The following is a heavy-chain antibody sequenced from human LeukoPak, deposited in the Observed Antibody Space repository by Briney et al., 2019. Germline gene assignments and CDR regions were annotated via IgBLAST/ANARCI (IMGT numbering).Heavy chain of an antibody. Sequence: GGSLRLSCVVSGFTLSQYWMTWVRQAPGKGLEWVANIKQGGNEIHYVESVKGRFTISRDNAKNSLYLQMNSLRAEDTAVYYCARDRLHYGEYEKTFDHWGQGALVTVSS. J-gene: IGHJ4*02. CDR1: GFTLSQYW. V-gene: IGHV3-7*01. CDR2: IKQGGNEI. D-gene: IGHD4-17*01. CDR3: ARDRLHYGEYEKTFDH.